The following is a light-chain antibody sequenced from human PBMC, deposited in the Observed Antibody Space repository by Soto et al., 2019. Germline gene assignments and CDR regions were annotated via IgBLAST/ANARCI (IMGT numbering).Light chain of an antibody. V-gene: IGLV7-43*01. J-gene: IGLJ2*01. CDR1: TGAVTNNYF. CDR2: STS. Sequence: QAVVTQEPSLTVSPGGTVTLTCASSTGAVTNNYFPNWFQQKPGQSPRALIYSTSEKHPWTPARFSGSLLGGKAALTLSGVQPVDEAEYSCLLHYGRSRFFGGGTKLTVL. CDR3: LLHYGRSRF.